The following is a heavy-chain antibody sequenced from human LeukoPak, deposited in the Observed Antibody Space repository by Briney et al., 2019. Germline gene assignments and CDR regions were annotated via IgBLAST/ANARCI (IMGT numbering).Heavy chain of an antibody. J-gene: IGHJ6*03. CDR3: AKDGYCIGGSCHSAYYYYYMDV. Sequence: GGSLRLSCAASGFTFSDYAMTWVRQAPGKGLEWVSAISGSGDTTYYADSVKGRFTISRDNSKNTLYLKMNSLRAEDTAVYYCAKDGYCIGGSCHSAYYYYYMDVWGKGSTVSVSS. D-gene: IGHD2-15*01. CDR1: GFTFSDYA. CDR2: ISGSGDTT. V-gene: IGHV3-23*01.